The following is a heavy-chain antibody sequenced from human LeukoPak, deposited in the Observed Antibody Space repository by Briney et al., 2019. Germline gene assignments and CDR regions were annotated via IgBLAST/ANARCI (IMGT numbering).Heavy chain of an antibody. CDR1: GFTCSSYA. CDR2: ISGSGGST. D-gene: IGHD6-13*01. CDR3: AKGLEWGPIAAALDY. Sequence: GGSLRLSCAASGFTCSSYAMSWVRQAPGKGLEWVSAISGSGGSTYYADSVKGRFTISRDNSKNTLYLQMNSLRAEDTAVYYCAKGLEWGPIAAALDYRGQGTLVTVSS. J-gene: IGHJ4*02. V-gene: IGHV3-23*01.